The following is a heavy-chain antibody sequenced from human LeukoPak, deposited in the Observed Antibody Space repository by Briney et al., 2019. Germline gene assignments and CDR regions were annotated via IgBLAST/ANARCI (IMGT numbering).Heavy chain of an antibody. CDR3: TRVFAYSYGDFDN. Sequence: GGSLRLSCGASGFTVRNNYMTWVRQAPGKGLEWVSVIYSGGGTYYADSVKDRFTISRDNSKNTLFLQMNSLRVEDSAVYYCTRVFAYSYGDFDNWGQGTLVAVSS. V-gene: IGHV3-66*01. D-gene: IGHD5-18*01. CDR1: GFTVRNNY. CDR2: IYSGGGT. J-gene: IGHJ4*02.